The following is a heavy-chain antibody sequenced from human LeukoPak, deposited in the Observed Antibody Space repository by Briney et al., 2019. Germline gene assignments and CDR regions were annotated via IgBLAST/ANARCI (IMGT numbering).Heavy chain of an antibody. Sequence: LPGGSLRLSCVASGFTFSSYAMSWVRQAPGKGLEWVSAISGSGGSTYYADSVKGRSTISRDNSKNTLYLQMNSLRAEDTAVYYCARPYSSGWDNWFDPWGQGTLVTVSS. CDR2: ISGSGGST. CDR3: ARPYSSGWDNWFDP. CDR1: GFTFSSYA. V-gene: IGHV3-23*01. D-gene: IGHD6-19*01. J-gene: IGHJ5*02.